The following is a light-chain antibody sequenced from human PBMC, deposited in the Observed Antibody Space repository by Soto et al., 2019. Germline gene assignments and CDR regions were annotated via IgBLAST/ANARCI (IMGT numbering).Light chain of an antibody. CDR1: QGIDTS. CDR2: AAS. CDR3: QQLHGYPIT. J-gene: IGKJ5*01. V-gene: IGKV1-9*01. Sequence: ILLTQSPSSLSASVGDRVTITCRASQGIDTSLAWYQQKPGKAPKLLIYAASNFQSGVPSRFSGCGSGTHFTLTISSLQPEDFATYYCQQLHGYPITFGQGTRLEIK.